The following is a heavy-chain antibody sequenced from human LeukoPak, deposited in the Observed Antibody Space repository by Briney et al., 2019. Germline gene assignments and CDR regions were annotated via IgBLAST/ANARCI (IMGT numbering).Heavy chain of an antibody. CDR1: GYTFTCYY. V-gene: IGHV1-2*02. D-gene: IGHD3-10*01. Sequence: ASVKVSCKASGYTFTCYYMHWVRQAPGQGLEWMGWINPNSGGTNYAQKFQGRGTMTRDTSISTAYMELSRLRSDDTAVYYCARDSGERGSGSYLIAYWGQGTLVTVSS. J-gene: IGHJ4*02. CDR3: ARDSGERGSGSYLIAY. CDR2: INPNSGGT.